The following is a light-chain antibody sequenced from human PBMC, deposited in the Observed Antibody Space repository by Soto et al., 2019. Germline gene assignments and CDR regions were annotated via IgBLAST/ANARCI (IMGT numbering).Light chain of an antibody. CDR1: SSDVGSYKF. CDR2: EVS. CDR3: SSYTTSSTLVV. Sequence: QSALAQPASVSGSPGQSITISCTGSSSDVGSYKFVSWFQQNPGKAPKLIIYEVSNRPSGVSNRFSGSKSGNTASLTISGLQAEDEADYYCSSYTTSSTLVVFGGGTKLTVL. V-gene: IGLV2-14*02. J-gene: IGLJ2*01.